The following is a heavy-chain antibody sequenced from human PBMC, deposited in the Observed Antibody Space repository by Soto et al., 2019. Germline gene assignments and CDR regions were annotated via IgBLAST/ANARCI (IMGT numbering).Heavy chain of an antibody. CDR1: GFTFSSYA. J-gene: IGHJ4*02. Sequence: EVQLVESGGGLVQPGGSLRLSCSASGFTFSSYAMHWVRQAPGKGLEYVSAISSNGGSTYYADSVKGRFTISRDNSKNTLYLQMSSLRAEDTAVYYCVKDGPYSYGRNRPHYFDYWGQGTLVTVSS. V-gene: IGHV3-64D*06. CDR2: ISSNGGST. D-gene: IGHD5-18*01. CDR3: VKDGPYSYGRNRPHYFDY.